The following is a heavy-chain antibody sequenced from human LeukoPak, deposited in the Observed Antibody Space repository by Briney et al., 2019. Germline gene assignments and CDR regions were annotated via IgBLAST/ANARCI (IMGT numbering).Heavy chain of an antibody. CDR2: IKQDRSEK. V-gene: IGHV3-7*03. CDR1: GFTFSNYW. J-gene: IGHJ5*02. CDR3: ARDPTTFPYCSSTSCYGGFGWFDP. Sequence: GGSLRLSCAASGFTFSNYWMSWVRQAPGKGLEWVANIKQDRSEKYYVDSVKGRFTISRDNAKNSLYLQMNSLRAEDTAVYYCARDPTTFPYCSSTSCYGGFGWFDPWGQGTLVTVSS. D-gene: IGHD2-2*01.